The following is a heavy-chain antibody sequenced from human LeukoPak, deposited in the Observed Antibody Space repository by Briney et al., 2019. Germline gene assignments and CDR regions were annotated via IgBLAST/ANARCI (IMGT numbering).Heavy chain of an antibody. CDR2: INPNSGGT. Sequence: ASVKVSCKASGYTFTGYYMHWVRQAPGQGLEWMGWINPNSGGTNYAQKFQGRVTMTRDTSISTAYMELSRLRSDDTAVYYCARDRGGYSYGGDFDYWGQGTLVTVSS. V-gene: IGHV1-2*02. J-gene: IGHJ4*02. CDR1: GYTFTGYY. D-gene: IGHD5-18*01. CDR3: ARDRGGYSYGGDFDY.